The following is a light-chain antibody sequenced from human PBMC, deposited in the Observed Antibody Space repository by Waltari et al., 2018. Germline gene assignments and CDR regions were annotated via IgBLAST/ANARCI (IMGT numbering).Light chain of an antibody. CDR2: DAS. CDR1: QSVSSY. J-gene: IGKJ1*01. CDR3: QQRSNWPRAT. V-gene: IGKV3-11*01. Sequence: IVLTQSPATLSLSPGERATLSCRASQSVSSYLAWYQQQPGQAPRLLIYDASNRATGIPARFSGSGSGTDFTLTISSLEPEDFAVYYCQQRSNWPRATFGQGTKVEIK.